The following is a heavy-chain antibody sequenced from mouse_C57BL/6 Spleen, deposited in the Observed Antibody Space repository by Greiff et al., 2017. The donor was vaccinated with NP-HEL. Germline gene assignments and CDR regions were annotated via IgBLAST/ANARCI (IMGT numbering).Heavy chain of an antibody. V-gene: IGHV1-80*01. CDR3: AREGTTVVAPDY. J-gene: IGHJ2*01. Sequence: VKLMESGAELVKPGASVKISCKASGYAFSSYWMNWVKQRPGKGLEWIGQIYPGDGDTNYNGKFKGKATLTADKSSSTAYRQLSSLTSEDSAVYFCAREGTTVVAPDYWGQGTTLTVSS. CDR2: IYPGDGDT. D-gene: IGHD1-1*01. CDR1: GYAFSSYW.